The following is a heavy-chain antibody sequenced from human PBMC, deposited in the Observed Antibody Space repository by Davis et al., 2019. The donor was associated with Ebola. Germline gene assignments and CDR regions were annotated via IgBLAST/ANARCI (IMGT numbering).Heavy chain of an antibody. D-gene: IGHD2/OR15-2a*01. Sequence: KVSCKGSGYSFTSYWIGWVRQMPGKGLEWMGIIYPGDSDTRYSPSFRGHVTISDDRSINTAYLQWRTLNASDTAMYYCARYTRTYDFAYDDFWGQGTLVTVSS. J-gene: IGHJ4*02. CDR3: ARYTRTYDFAYDDF. V-gene: IGHV5-51*01. CDR1: GYSFTSYW. CDR2: IYPGDSDT.